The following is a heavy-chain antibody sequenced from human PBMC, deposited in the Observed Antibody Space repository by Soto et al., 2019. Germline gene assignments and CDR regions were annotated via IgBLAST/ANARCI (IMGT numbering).Heavy chain of an antibody. Sequence: GGSLRLSCAASGVTFSSYAMHWVRQAPGKGLEWVAVISYDGSNKYYADSVKGRFTISRDNSKNTLYLQMNSLRAEDTAVYYCARENHDPNCFDYWGQGTLVTVSS. CDR3: ARENHDPNCFDY. CDR1: GVTFSSYA. V-gene: IGHV3-30-3*01. D-gene: IGHD1-1*01. CDR2: ISYDGSNK. J-gene: IGHJ4*02.